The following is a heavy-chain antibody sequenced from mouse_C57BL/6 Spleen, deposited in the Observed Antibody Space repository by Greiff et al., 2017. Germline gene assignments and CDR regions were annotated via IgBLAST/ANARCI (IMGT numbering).Heavy chain of an antibody. Sequence: VQLQQSGPELVKPGASVKISCKASGYSFTSYYIHWVKQRPGQGLEWIGWIYPGSGNTKYNEKFKGKATLTADTSSSTAYMQLSSLTSEDSAVYYCAGAPPLAMDYWGQGTSVTVSS. CDR1: GYSFTSYY. J-gene: IGHJ4*01. CDR3: AGAPPLAMDY. CDR2: IYPGSGNT. V-gene: IGHV1-66*01. D-gene: IGHD6-1*01.